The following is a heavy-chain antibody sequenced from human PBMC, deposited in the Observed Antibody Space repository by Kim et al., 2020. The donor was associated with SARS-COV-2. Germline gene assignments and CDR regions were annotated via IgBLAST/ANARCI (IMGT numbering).Heavy chain of an antibody. D-gene: IGHD3-10*01. Sequence: GGSLRLSCAASGFTFSSYAMSWVRQAPGKGLEWVSAISGSGGSTYYPDSVKGRFTISRDNSKNTLYLQMNSLRAEDTAVYYCAKDQRLLWFGELSYYYYGMDVWGQGTTVTVSS. J-gene: IGHJ6*02. CDR2: ISGSGGST. CDR3: AKDQRLLWFGELSYYYYGMDV. CDR1: GFTFSSYA. V-gene: IGHV3-23*01.